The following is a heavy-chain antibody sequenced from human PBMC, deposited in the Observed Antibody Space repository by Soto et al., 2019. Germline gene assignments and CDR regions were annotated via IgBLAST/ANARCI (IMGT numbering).Heavy chain of an antibody. CDR3: ARTSYDSSGTAADP. CDR2: IYYSGST. J-gene: IGHJ5*02. V-gene: IGHV4-31*03. CDR1: GGSISSGNYY. Sequence: PSETLSLTSTVAGGSISSGNYYWSWIRQHPGKGLEWIGYIYYSGSTYYNPSLKSRVTISVDTSKNQFSLKLSSVTAADTAVYYCARTSYDSSGTAADPWGQGTLVTVSS. D-gene: IGHD3-22*01.